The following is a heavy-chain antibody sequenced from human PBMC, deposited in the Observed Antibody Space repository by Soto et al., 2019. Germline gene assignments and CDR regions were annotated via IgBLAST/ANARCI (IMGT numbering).Heavy chain of an antibody. Sequence: ESGGGLVQPGGSLRLSCVVSGFTFSDHYMDWVRQAPGKGLEWVGRIRNKANSYTTVYAASVKGRFTISRDDSKNSMYLQMNRLKIEDTAVYSCVRGPHPRYLVTPWDYWGQGTLVTVSS. CDR1: GFTFSDHY. J-gene: IGHJ4*02. V-gene: IGHV3-72*01. CDR3: VRGPHPRYLVTPWDY. D-gene: IGHD2-21*02. CDR2: IRNKANSYTT.